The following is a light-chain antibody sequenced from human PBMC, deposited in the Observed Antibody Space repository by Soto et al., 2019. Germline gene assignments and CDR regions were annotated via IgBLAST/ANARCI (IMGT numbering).Light chain of an antibody. CDR2: GAS. Sequence: EIVLTQSPGTLSLSPGERATLSCRASQSVSSSYLAWYQQKPGQAPRLLIYGASSRATGIPDRFSGSGSGTDFTLTISRLGPEDFSVYYCQRYGSSPMYTFGQGTKLEIE. V-gene: IGKV3-20*01. J-gene: IGKJ2*01. CDR1: QSVSSSY. CDR3: QRYGSSPMYT.